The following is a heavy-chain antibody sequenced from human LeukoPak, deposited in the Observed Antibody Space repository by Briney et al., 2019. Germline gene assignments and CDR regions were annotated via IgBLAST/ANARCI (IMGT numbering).Heavy chain of an antibody. CDR3: ARDFFVWGSYRSLLFSH. V-gene: IGHV1-18*01. Sequence: GASVKVSCKASGYTFTSYGISWVRQAPGQGLEWMGWISAYNGNTNYAQKLQGRVTMTTDTSSSTAYMELRSLRSDDTAVYYCARDFFVWGSYRSLLFSHWGQGTLVTVSS. CDR2: ISAYNGNT. CDR1: GYTFTSYG. J-gene: IGHJ4*02. D-gene: IGHD3-16*02.